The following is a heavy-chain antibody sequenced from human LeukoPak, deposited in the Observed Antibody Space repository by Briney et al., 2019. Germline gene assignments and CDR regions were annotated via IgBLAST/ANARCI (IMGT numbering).Heavy chain of an antibody. CDR1: GFSFSIFA. Sequence: GGSLRLSCAASGFSFSIFAMHWVRQAPGKGLEWVSVIYGGGSTYYADSVKGRLTISRDNSKNTVYLQMNSLRADDTAIYYCAKGEYHQDGIGENRFDNWGQGALVTVSS. V-gene: IGHV3-23*03. D-gene: IGHD5-24*01. CDR3: AKGEYHQDGIGENRFDN. CDR2: IYGGGST. J-gene: IGHJ4*02.